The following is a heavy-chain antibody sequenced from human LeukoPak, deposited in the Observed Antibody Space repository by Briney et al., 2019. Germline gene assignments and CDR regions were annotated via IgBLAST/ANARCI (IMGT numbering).Heavy chain of an antibody. CDR1: GFTFSTFA. CDR2: IFPSGGEI. J-gene: IGHJ4*02. D-gene: IGHD3-3*01. V-gene: IGHV3-23*01. CDR3: ARDERLLSFLK. Sequence: HPGGSLRLSCEASGFTFSTFAMIWVRQPPGKGLEWVSSIFPSGGEIHYADSVKGRFTISRDNSKNTLYLQMNSLRAEDTAIYYCARDERLLSFLKWGQGTLVTVSS.